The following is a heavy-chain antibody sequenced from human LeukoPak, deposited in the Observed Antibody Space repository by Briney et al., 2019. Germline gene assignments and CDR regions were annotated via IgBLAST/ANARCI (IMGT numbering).Heavy chain of an antibody. Sequence: PGGSLRLSCAASGFTFSSYTMNWVRQPPGKGLEWVSNIGTSSTTIYYADSVKGRFTISRDNAKNSLYLQMDSLRTEDTAMYYCARDVCSDTSCYLGRFDNWGQGTLVAVSS. CDR1: GFTFSSYT. J-gene: IGHJ4*02. V-gene: IGHV3-48*01. D-gene: IGHD2-2*01. CDR2: IGTSSTTI. CDR3: ARDVCSDTSCYLGRFDN.